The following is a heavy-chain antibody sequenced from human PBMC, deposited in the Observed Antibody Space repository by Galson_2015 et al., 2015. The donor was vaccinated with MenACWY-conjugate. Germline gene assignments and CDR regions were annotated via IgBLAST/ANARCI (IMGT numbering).Heavy chain of an antibody. Sequence: ETLSLTCAVSGDSISSSNWWSWVRQSPGKGLEWIGEVYHSGSTNYNPSVKSRVTISVDKSKNQFSLKLSAVTAADTAVYYYARDPIAVTGTFYDYWGQGTLVTVSS. V-gene: IGHV4-4*02. J-gene: IGHJ4*02. D-gene: IGHD6-19*01. CDR1: GDSISSSNW. CDR3: ARDPIAVTGTFYDY. CDR2: VYHSGST.